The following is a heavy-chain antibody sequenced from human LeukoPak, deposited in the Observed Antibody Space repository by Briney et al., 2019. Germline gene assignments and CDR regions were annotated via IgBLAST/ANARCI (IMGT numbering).Heavy chain of an antibody. Sequence: SETLPLTCSVSGDSFSNYYWTWIRQPPGKGLEWIGYVYYSGSTNYNPSLKTRLHLSVDTSKNRFSLKLSSVTAADTAVYYCASSPRLTTSWFLFDSWGHGTLVTVSS. CDR1: GDSFSNYY. V-gene: IGHV4-59*08. CDR3: ASSPRLTTSWFLFDS. J-gene: IGHJ5*01. CDR2: VYYSGST. D-gene: IGHD2-2*01.